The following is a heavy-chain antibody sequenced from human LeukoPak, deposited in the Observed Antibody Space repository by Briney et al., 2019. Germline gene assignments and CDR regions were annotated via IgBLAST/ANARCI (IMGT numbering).Heavy chain of an antibody. CDR1: GVSISSYY. J-gene: IGHJ4*02. D-gene: IGHD3-22*01. Sequence: KPSETLSLTCTVSGVSISSYYWSWIRQPAGKGLEWIGRIHTSGSTNYNPSLKSRVTMSVDTSKNQFSLKLSSVTAADTAVYYCARDTYYYDSSGYNYFDYWGQGTLVTVSS. CDR3: ARDTYYYDSSGYNYFDY. V-gene: IGHV4-4*07. CDR2: IHTSGST.